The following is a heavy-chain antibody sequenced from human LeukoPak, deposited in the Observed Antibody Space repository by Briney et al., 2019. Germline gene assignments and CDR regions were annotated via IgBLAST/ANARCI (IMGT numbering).Heavy chain of an antibody. J-gene: IGHJ6*02. CDR2: IYYSGST. CDR1: GGSISSYY. D-gene: IGHD3-10*01. Sequence: PSETLSLTCTVSGGSISSYYWSWIRQPPGKGLEWIGYIYYSGSTNYNPSLKSRVTISVDTSKNQFSLKLSSVTAADTAVYYCARARVRGLVREPYGMDVWGQGTTVTVSS. CDR3: ARARVRGLVREPYGMDV. V-gene: IGHV4-59*01.